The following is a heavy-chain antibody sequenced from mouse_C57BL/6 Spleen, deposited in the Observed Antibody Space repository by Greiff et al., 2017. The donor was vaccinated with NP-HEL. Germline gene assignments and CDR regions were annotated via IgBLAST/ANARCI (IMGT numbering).Heavy chain of an antibody. CDR2: IDPSDSYT. J-gene: IGHJ1*03. V-gene: IGHV1-59*01. D-gene: IGHD2-5*01. CDR3: ARCYSKTYWYFDV. CDR1: GYTFTSYW. Sequence: QVQLQQPGAELVRPGTSVKLSCKASGYTFTSYWMHWVKQRPGQGLEWIGVIDPSDSYTNYNQKFKGKATLTVDTSSSTAYMQLSSLTSEDSAVYYCARCYSKTYWYFDVWGTGTTVTVSS.